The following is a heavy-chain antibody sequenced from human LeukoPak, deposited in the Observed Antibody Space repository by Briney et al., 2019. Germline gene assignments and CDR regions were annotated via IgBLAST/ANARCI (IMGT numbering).Heavy chain of an antibody. CDR3: ARGQSPLWFGEV. Sequence: GGSLRLSCAASGFTVSSNYMSWVRQAPGKGLEWVSVIYSGGSTYYADSVKGRFTISRDNSKNTLYLQMNSLRAEDTAVYYCARGQSPLWFGEVWGQGTLVTVSS. CDR1: GFTVSSNY. D-gene: IGHD3-10*01. V-gene: IGHV3-66*01. CDR2: IYSGGST. J-gene: IGHJ4*02.